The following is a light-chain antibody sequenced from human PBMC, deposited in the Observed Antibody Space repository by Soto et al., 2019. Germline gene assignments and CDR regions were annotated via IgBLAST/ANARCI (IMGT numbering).Light chain of an antibody. CDR2: GAS. CDR1: QSVRSSY. J-gene: IGKJ4*01. CDR3: QHYRTS. Sequence: EIVLTQSPGTLSLSPGERATLSCRASQSVRSSYLAWYQQKPGQAPRQLIYGASSRATGIPDRFSGSGSGTDFTLTIIRLEPEDFAVYYCQHYRTSFRGGTRVEIK. V-gene: IGKV3-20*01.